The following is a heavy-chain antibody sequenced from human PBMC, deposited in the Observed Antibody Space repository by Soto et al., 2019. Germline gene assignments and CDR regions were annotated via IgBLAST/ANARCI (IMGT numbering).Heavy chain of an antibody. Sequence: GGSLRLSCAASGFTFSNYAMHWVLQAPGKGLEWVALTSYDGNNEYYTDSVKGRFTISRDNSKNTLFLQMISPRPEDTAVYYCAKDKGVFNWATSYFVYWCQGALVTVSS. V-gene: IGHV3-30*18. CDR1: GFTFSNYA. CDR3: AKDKGVFNWATSYFVY. CDR2: TSYDGNNE. J-gene: IGHJ4*02. D-gene: IGHD1-1*01.